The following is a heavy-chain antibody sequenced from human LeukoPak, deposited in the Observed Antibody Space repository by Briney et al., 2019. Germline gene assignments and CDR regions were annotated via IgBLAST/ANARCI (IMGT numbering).Heavy chain of an antibody. Sequence: GRSLRLSCAASGFTFSSYAMHWVRQAPGKGLEWVAVISYDGSNKYYADSVKGRFTISRDNSKNTLYLQMNSLRAEDTAVYYCARELFPSMVGGSYLPSDYWGQGTLSPSPQ. CDR1: GFTFSSYA. CDR3: ARELFPSMVGGSYLPSDY. D-gene: IGHD1-26*01. V-gene: IGHV3-30-3*01. CDR2: ISYDGSNK. J-gene: IGHJ4*02.